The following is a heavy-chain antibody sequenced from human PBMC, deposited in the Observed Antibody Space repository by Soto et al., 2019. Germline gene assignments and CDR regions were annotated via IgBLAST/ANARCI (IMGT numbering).Heavy chain of an antibody. D-gene: IGHD2-15*01. CDR1: GFTFSSYG. CDR2: IRSKTDGGTT. V-gene: IGHV3-15*01. J-gene: IGHJ4*02. Sequence: VQLVESGGGVVQPGRSLRLSCAASGFTFSSYGMLWVRQAPGKGLEWVGRIRSKTDGGTTDYGAPVKGRFTISRDDSKNTLFLQMNSLKVEDTAVYYCTTDRLYWGQGTQVTVSS. CDR3: TTDRLY.